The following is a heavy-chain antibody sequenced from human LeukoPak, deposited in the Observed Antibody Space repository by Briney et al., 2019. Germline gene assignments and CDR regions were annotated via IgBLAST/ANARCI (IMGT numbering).Heavy chain of an antibody. J-gene: IGHJ4*02. D-gene: IGHD3-10*01. CDR1: GYTFTSYL. Sequence: GESLMTSWNCSGYTFTSYLLGLVRQMPGEGLEWLGIIYPGDSDTRYSPSFQGEVTISHDKSISTAYLQWSSLKASDTAMYYCARRPGSYFDSWGQGTLVTVSS. CDR3: ARRPGSYFDS. CDR2: IYPGDSDT. V-gene: IGHV5-51*01.